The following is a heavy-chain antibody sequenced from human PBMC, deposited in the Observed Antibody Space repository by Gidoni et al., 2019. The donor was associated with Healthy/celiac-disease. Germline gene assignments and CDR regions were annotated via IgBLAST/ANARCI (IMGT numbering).Heavy chain of an antibody. Sequence: QVPLVQSGAEVKTPGASVKVYCKASGYTFNGYSMPWVRQAPGQGLDWMGWIKPNSGGTNYAQKFQGRVTMTRDTSISTAYMELSRLRSDDTAVYYCALVSPMIDYWGQGTLVTVSS. CDR1: GYTFNGYS. D-gene: IGHD2-15*01. CDR3: ALVSPMIDY. CDR2: IKPNSGGT. V-gene: IGHV1-2*02. J-gene: IGHJ4*02.